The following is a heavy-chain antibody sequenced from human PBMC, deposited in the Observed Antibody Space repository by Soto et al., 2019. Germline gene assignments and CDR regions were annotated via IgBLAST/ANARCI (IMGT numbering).Heavy chain of an antibody. CDR2: ISSSSSYI. Sequence: PGGSLRLSCAASGFTFSSYSMNWVRQAPGKGLEWVSSISSSSSYIYYADLVKGRFTIPRDNAKNPLYLQMNSLRAEDTAVYYCARAVIRAGAFDIWGQGTMVTVSS. D-gene: IGHD3-16*02. J-gene: IGHJ3*02. CDR3: ARAVIRAGAFDI. V-gene: IGHV3-21*01. CDR1: GFTFSSYS.